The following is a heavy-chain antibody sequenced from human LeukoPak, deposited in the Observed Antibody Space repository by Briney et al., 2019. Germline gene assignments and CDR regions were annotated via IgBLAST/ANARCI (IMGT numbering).Heavy chain of an antibody. J-gene: IGHJ4*02. V-gene: IGHV3-48*01. CDR2: ISSSSSII. D-gene: IGHD4-17*01. Sequence: GGSLRLSCAASGFTFSSYSMNWVRQAPEKGLEWVSYISSSSSIIDYADSVKGRLTISRDNAKNSLYLQMNSLRAEDTAVYYCARDQDYAFDFWGQGTLVTVSS. CDR1: GFTFSSYS. CDR3: ARDQDYAFDF.